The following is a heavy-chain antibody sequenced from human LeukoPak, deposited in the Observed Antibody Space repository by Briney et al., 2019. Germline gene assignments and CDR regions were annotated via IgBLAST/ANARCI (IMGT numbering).Heavy chain of an antibody. Sequence: GGSLRPSCAASGFTFSDYYMSWIRQAPGKGLEWVSYISSSGSTIYYADSVKGRFTISRDNAKNSLYLQMNSLRAEDTAVYYCASSIQLWPPFYYGMDVWGQGTTVTVSS. CDR2: ISSSGSTI. D-gene: IGHD5-18*01. V-gene: IGHV3-11*01. CDR1: GFTFSDYY. CDR3: ASSIQLWPPFYYGMDV. J-gene: IGHJ6*02.